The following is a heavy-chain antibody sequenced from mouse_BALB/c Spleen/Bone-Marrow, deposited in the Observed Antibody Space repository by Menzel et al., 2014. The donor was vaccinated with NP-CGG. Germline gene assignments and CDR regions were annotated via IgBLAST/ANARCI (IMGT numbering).Heavy chain of an antibody. CDR2: IDPANGNT. CDR3: ARLITTDY. Sequence: EVQLQQFGAELVKLGASVKLSCTASGFNIKDTYMHWVKQRPEQGLEWIGRIDPANGNTKYDPKFQGKATITADTSSNTAYLQLSSLTSEDTAVYYCARLITTDYWGQGTTLTVSS. J-gene: IGHJ2*01. V-gene: IGHV14-3*02. D-gene: IGHD2-4*01. CDR1: GFNIKDTY.